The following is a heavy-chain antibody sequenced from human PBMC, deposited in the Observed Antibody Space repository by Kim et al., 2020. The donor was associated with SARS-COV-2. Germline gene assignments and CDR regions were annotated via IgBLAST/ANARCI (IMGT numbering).Heavy chain of an antibody. J-gene: IGHJ5*02. D-gene: IGHD6-19*01. CDR2: ITNNNGKT. Sequence: GGSLRLSCAASGFAVYRFAMNWVRQAPGKGLEWISAITNNNGKTYYQDSVKGRFTIFRDESKNIVYLHMNSLRVEDTAVYYCAKDHPSPGWPTLGAWGQG. CDR3: AKDHPSPGWPTLGA. CDR1: GFAVYRFA. V-gene: IGHV3-23*01.